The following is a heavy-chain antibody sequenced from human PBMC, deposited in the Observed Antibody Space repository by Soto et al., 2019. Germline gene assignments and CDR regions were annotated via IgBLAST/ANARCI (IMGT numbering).Heavy chain of an antibody. Sequence: EVQLVESGGGLVQPGGSLRLSCAASGFTVSSNYMSWVRQAPGKGLEWVSVIYSGGSTYYADSVKGRFTISRDNSKNTLYLQMNSLRAEDTAVYYCARPNPRSAATLRWSRPPGYWGQGTLVTVSS. D-gene: IGHD2-15*01. V-gene: IGHV3-66*04. CDR2: IYSGGST. CDR3: ARPNPRSAATLRWSRPPGY. J-gene: IGHJ4*02. CDR1: GFTVSSNY.